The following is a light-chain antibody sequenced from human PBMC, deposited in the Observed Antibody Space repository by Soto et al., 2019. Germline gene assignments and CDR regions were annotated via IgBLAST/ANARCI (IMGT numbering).Light chain of an antibody. V-gene: IGLV4-69*02. J-gene: IGLJ3*02. Sequence: QPVLTQSPSASASLGASVNLTCTRSSRHRSYAIAWHQQQPEKGPRFLMRLNSDGRHTKADGITDRFSGSSSGAERYLIISSLQSEDEADYYCQTWSTDILVFGGGTKLTVL. CDR2: LNSDGRH. CDR3: QTWSTDILV. CDR1: SRHRSYA.